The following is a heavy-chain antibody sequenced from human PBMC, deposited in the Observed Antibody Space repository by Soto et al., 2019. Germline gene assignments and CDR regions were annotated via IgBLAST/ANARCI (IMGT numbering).Heavy chain of an antibody. CDR1: GGSISSYY. D-gene: IGHD3-3*01. J-gene: IGHJ6*02. Sequence: PSETLYLTCTVSGGSISSYYWSWIRQPPGKGLEWIGYIYYSGSTNYNPSLKSRVTISVDTSKNQFSLKLSSVTAADTAVYYCARLPYYDFWSGYYTSVYYYYGMDVWGQGTTVTVSS. V-gene: IGHV4-59*01. CDR2: IYYSGST. CDR3: ARLPYYDFWSGYYTSVYYYYGMDV.